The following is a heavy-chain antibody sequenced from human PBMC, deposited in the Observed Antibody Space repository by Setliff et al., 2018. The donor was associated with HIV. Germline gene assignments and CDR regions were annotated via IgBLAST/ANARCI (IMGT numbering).Heavy chain of an antibody. CDR2: IRGKRGKAYGGTT. CDR3: TRELAVPGTSFFDY. CDR1: GFTFGDYA. Sequence: GESLKISCKGSGFTFGDYAMTWVRQAPGKGLEWVGFIRGKRGKAYGGTTEYATSVKGRFTISRDDSKSIAYLEMNSLKTEDTAVYYCTRELAVPGTSFFDYWGQGTLVTVSS. D-gene: IGHD6-19*01. J-gene: IGHJ4*02. V-gene: IGHV3-49*04.